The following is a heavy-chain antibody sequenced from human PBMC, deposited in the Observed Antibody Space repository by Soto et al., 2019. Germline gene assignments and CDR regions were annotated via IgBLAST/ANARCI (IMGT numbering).Heavy chain of an antibody. CDR3: VRDRRLRGHPFDI. CDR2: ISFDGTAT. Sequence: QLVESGGGLVQPGGSLRLSCAASGFSFSSSWMHWVRQAPGKGLVWVSRISFDGTATTSADAVKGRFIISRDNAKNTLFLQMHNLRADDTVMYYCVRDRRLRGHPFDIWGQGTFVSVSS. CDR1: GFSFSSSW. V-gene: IGHV3-74*03. J-gene: IGHJ3*02. D-gene: IGHD2-21*02.